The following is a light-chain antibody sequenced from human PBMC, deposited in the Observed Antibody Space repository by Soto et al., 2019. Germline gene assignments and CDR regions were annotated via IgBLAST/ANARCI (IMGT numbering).Light chain of an antibody. CDR2: VAS. Sequence: DVQLTHSPSFLSASVGDRVTITCRASQDISSALAWYQQKPGKAPKVLIHVASTLQSGVPSRFSGSGSGTEFTLTINNLQPEDFATYYCQQYNSYPRTFGQGTKVDIK. J-gene: IGKJ1*01. CDR1: QDISSA. CDR3: QQYNSYPRT. V-gene: IGKV1-9*01.